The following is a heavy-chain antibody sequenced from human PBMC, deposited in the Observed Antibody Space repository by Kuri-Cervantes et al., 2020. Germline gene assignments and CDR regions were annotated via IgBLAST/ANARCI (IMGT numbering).Heavy chain of an antibody. CDR3: ASAITRGYSYEDQYYYYGMDV. Sequence: SVKVSCKASGGTFSSYAISWVRQAPGQGLEWMGGIIPIFGTANYAQKFQGRVTITADESTSTAYMELSSLRSEDTAVYYRASAITRGYSYEDQYYYYGMDVWGQGTTVTVSS. D-gene: IGHD5-18*01. J-gene: IGHJ6*02. V-gene: IGHV1-69*13. CDR2: IIPIFGTA. CDR1: GGTFSSYA.